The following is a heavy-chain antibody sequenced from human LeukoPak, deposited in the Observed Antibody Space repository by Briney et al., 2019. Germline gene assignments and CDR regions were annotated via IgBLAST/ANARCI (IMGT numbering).Heavy chain of an antibody. CDR1: GFTFSSYE. J-gene: IGHJ4*02. CDR2: ISSSGSTI. Sequence: PGGSLRLSCAASGFTFSSYEMNWVRQAPGKGLEWVSYISSSGSTIYYADSVKGRFTISRDNAKNSLYLQMNSLRAEDTAVYYCAREDYYGSNDGGYWGQGTLVTVSS. CDR3: AREDYYGSNDGGY. V-gene: IGHV3-48*03. D-gene: IGHD3-10*01.